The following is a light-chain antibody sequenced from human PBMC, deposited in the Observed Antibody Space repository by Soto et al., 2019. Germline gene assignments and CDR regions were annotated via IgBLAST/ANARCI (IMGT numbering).Light chain of an antibody. V-gene: IGKV1-5*03. J-gene: IGKJ4*01. CDR1: QSISSW. Sequence: DIQMTQSLSTLSASVGDRVTITCRASQSISSWLAWYQQKPGKAPNLLIYKASSLESGVPSRLSGSGSGTEFTLTVSSLQPDDFATYYCQQYDSYPLTFGGGTNVDIK. CDR2: KAS. CDR3: QQYDSYPLT.